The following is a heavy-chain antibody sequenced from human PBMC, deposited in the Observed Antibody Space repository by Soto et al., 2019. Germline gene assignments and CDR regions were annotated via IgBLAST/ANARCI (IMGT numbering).Heavy chain of an antibody. J-gene: IGHJ5*02. CDR2: INHSGST. Sequence: SETLSLTCAVYGGSFSGYYWSWIRQPPGKGLEWIGEINHSGSTNYNPSLKSRVTISVDTSKNQFSLKLSSVTAADTAVYYCARGQVVPAAIAMNWFDPWGQGTLVTVSS. V-gene: IGHV4-34*01. CDR3: ARGQVVPAAIAMNWFDP. CDR1: GGSFSGYY. D-gene: IGHD2-2*01.